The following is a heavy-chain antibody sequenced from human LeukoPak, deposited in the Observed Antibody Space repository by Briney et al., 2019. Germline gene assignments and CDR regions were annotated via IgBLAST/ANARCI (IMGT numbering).Heavy chain of an antibody. CDR2: IYYSGST. CDR1: GGSISSYY. Sequence: MTSETLSLTCTVSGGSISSYYWSWIRQPPGKGLEWIGYIYYSGSTNYNPSLKSRVTISVDTSKNQFSLKLSSVTAADTAVYYCARVPLGAAAGTFIDYWGQGTLVTVSS. D-gene: IGHD6-13*01. CDR3: ARVPLGAAAGTFIDY. V-gene: IGHV4-59*01. J-gene: IGHJ4*02.